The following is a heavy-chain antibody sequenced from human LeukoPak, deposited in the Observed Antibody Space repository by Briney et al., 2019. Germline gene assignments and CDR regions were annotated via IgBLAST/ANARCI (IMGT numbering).Heavy chain of an antibody. CDR2: ISWNSGSI. Sequence: GGSLRLSCAASGFTFDDYAMHWVRQAPGKGLEWVSGISWNSGSIGYADSVKGRFTISRDNAKNSLYLQMNSLRAEDTAVYYCARDPPPTNSSCLDVWGKGTTVTVSS. J-gene: IGHJ6*04. V-gene: IGHV3-9*01. D-gene: IGHD6-6*01. CDR3: ARDPPPTNSSCLDV. CDR1: GFTFDDYA.